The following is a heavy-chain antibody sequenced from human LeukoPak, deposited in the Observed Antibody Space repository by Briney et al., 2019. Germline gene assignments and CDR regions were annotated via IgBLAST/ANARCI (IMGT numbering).Heavy chain of an antibody. Sequence: SETLSLTCTVSGGSISSSSYYWGWIRQPPGKGLEWIGSIYYSGSTYYNPSLKSRVSISVDTSKNQFSLKLSSVTAADTAVYYCARDWATVTELDYWGQGTLVTVSS. D-gene: IGHD4-17*01. CDR3: ARDWATVTELDY. J-gene: IGHJ4*02. CDR2: IYYSGST. CDR1: GGSISSSSYY. V-gene: IGHV4-39*02.